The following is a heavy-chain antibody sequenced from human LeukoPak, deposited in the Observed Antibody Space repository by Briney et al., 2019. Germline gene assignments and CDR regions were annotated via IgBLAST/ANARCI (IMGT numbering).Heavy chain of an antibody. D-gene: IGHD3-3*01. V-gene: IGHV3-7*01. CDR1: GFTFSRYW. CDR2: IKQDGSER. CDR3: ARDLAYYDFGYFDY. Sequence: GGSLRLSCVDSGFTFSRYWMSWVRQAPGKGLEWVANIKQDGSERYYVDSVKGRFTISRDNAKNSLYLQMNSLRAEDTAVYYCARDLAYYDFGYFDYWGQGTLVTGSS. J-gene: IGHJ4*02.